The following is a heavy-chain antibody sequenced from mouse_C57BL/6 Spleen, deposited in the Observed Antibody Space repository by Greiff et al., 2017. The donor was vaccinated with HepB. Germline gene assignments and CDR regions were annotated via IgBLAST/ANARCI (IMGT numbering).Heavy chain of an antibody. V-gene: IGHV1-64*01. J-gene: IGHJ3*01. CDR2: IHPNSGST. Sequence: VQLQQPGAELVKPGASVKLSCKASGYTFTSYWMHWVKQRPGQGLEWIGMIHPNSGSTNYNEKFKSKATLTVDKSSSTAYMQRSSLTSEDSAVYYCAIYGSSPAWFAYWGQGTLVTVSA. CDR3: AIYGSSPAWFAY. CDR1: GYTFTSYW. D-gene: IGHD1-1*01.